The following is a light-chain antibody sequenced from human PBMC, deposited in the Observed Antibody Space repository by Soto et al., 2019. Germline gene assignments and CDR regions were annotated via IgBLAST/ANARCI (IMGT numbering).Light chain of an antibody. CDR2: DAS. CDR3: QKYNSAPRT. J-gene: IGKJ1*01. V-gene: IGKV3-15*01. CDR1: QSVSSN. Sequence: EIVMTQSPATLSVSPGARATLSCRASQSVSSNLAWYQQRPGQAPRLLIYDASTRATGIPARFSGSGSGTEFTLTISSLQPEDVATYYCQKYNSAPRTFGQGTKVDIK.